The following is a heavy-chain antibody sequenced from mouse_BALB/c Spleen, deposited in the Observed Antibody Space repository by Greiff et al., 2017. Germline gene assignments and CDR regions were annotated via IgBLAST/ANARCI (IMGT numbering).Heavy chain of an antibody. D-gene: IGHD2-4*01. CDR3: TRGTTMITGS. CDR1: GYTFTSYY. J-gene: IGHJ2*01. Sequence: QVQLQQSGAELVKPGASVKLSCKASGYTFTSYYMYWVKQRPGQGLEWIGEINPSNGGTNFNEKFKSKATLTVDKSSSTAYMQLSSLTSEDSAVYYCTRGTTMITGSWGQGTTLTVSS. CDR2: INPSNGGT. V-gene: IGHV1S81*02.